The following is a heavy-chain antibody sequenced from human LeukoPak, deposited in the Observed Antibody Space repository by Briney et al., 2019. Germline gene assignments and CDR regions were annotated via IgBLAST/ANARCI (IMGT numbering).Heavy chain of an antibody. CDR3: ARQGSGGRAFDI. V-gene: IGHV4-59*08. CDR1: GGSISSHY. CDR2: IYYSGST. Sequence: SETLSLTCTVSGGSISSHYWSWIRQPPGKGLEWIGYIYYSGSTNYNPSLKSRVTISVDTSKSQFSLKMTSVTAADTAVYYCARQGSGGRAFDIWGQGTMVTVSS. J-gene: IGHJ3*02. D-gene: IGHD1-26*01.